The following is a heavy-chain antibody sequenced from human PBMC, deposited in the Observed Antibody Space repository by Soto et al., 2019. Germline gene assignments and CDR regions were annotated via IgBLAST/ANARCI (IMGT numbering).Heavy chain of an antibody. V-gene: IGHV3-23*01. CDR2: ISGSGTST. J-gene: IGHJ4*02. CDR3: AKDPDPTIAASYDY. D-gene: IGHD6-6*01. Sequence: EVQLLESGGGLVQPGGSLRLSCAASGFTFNNYAMTWVRPAPGKGLDWVSVISGSGTSTYYADSVKGRFTISRDNSKNTLYLQMNSLRAEDTAVYYCAKDPDPTIAASYDYWGQGTLVTVSS. CDR1: GFTFNNYA.